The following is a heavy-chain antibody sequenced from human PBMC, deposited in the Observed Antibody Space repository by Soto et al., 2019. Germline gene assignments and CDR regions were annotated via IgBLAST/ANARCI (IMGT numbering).Heavy chain of an antibody. D-gene: IGHD2-8*01. J-gene: IGHJ3*02. V-gene: IGHV3-23*01. CDR1: GFSFCAYC. CDR2: LVGNGGDR. CDR3: AKDFIANNGVWEAFDM. Sequence: GGAPRLSCAAPGFSFCAYCMNWGRQAPGKGLQWVSGLVGNGGDRNYADSVRGRFTVSRDNSKDTLYLQMNNLRDEDTAVYYCAKDFIANNGVWEAFDMWGRGTEVTVSS.